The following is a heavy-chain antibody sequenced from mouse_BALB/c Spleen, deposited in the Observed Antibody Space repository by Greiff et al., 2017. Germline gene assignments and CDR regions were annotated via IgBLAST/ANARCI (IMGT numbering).Heavy chain of an antibody. CDR1: GYTFTSSD. J-gene: IGHJ2*01. CDR3: ALCGSCDGGDFDY. D-gene: IGHD2-12*01. V-gene: IGHV1S56*01. CDR2: IFPGDGST. Sequence: VQLQQSGAELVKPGASVKLSCKASGYTFTSSDINWVRQRPEQGLEWIGWIFPGDGSTKYNEKFKGKATLTTDKSSSTAYMQLSRLTSEDSAVYFCALCGSCDGGDFDYWGQGTTLTVSS.